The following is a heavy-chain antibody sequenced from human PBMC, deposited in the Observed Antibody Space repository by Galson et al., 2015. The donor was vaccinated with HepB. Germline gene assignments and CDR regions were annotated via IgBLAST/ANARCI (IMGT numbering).Heavy chain of an antibody. J-gene: IGHJ4*02. D-gene: IGHD2-21*01. V-gene: IGHV3-48*03. CDR3: VRDGIYCGGGSCHPY. CDR1: GFSFSSYE. CDR2: ISSGAGTT. Sequence: CAASGFSFSSYEMHWVRQAPGKGLEWVSYISSGAGTTFHADSVKGRFTISRDDAKSSLYLQMNSLRAEDTAVYYCVRDGIYCGGGSCHPYWGQETLVTVSS.